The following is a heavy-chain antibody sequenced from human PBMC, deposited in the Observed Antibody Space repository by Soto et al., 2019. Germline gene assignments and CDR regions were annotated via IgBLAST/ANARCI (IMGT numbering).Heavy chain of an antibody. CDR2: ISGSGGST. J-gene: IGHJ3*02. CDR1: GFTFSSYA. Sequence: EVQLLESGGGLVQPGGSLRLSCAASGFTFSSYAMSWVRQAPGKGLEWVSAISGSGGSTYYADSVKGRFTISRDNSKNALYLQMNSLRAEDTAVYYCAKYNSQYARAYDSSAPGAFDIWGQGTMVTVSS. V-gene: IGHV3-23*01. CDR3: AKYNSQYARAYDSSAPGAFDI. D-gene: IGHD3-22*01.